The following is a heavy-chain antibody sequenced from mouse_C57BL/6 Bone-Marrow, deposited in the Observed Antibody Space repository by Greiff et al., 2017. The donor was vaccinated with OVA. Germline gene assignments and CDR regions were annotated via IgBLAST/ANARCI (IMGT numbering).Heavy chain of an antibody. CDR2: IYPGDGDT. V-gene: IGHV1-80*01. CDR1: GYAFSSYW. CDR3: ARGYY. J-gene: IGHJ3*01. Sequence: VQLQESGAELVKPGASVEISCKASGYAFSSYWMNWVKQRPGKGLEWIGQIYPGDGDTNYNGHVKGKATLTADKSSSTAYMQLSSLICEDAAVYVCARGYYWGQGTMVTVSA.